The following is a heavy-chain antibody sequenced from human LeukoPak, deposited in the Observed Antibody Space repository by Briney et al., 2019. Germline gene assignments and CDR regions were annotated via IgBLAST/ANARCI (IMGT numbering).Heavy chain of an antibody. CDR1: GFTFSSYA. Sequence: GGSLRLSCAASGFTFSSYAMSWVRQAPGKGLEWVSAISGSGGSTYYADSVKGRFTISRDNSKNTLYLQMNSLRAEDTAVYYCAKDSTVAVVPAVAYYFDYWGQGTLVTVSS. J-gene: IGHJ4*02. V-gene: IGHV3-23*01. D-gene: IGHD2-2*01. CDR3: AKDSTVAVVPAVAYYFDY. CDR2: ISGSGGST.